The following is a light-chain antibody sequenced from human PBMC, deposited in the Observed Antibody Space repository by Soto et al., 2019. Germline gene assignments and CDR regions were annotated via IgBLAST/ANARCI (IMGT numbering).Light chain of an antibody. CDR2: DAS. Sequence: EIVLTQSPATLSVSPGERATLSCRASQSVSSRYLAWCQQRPAQAPRRLVYDASSRATGITDRLCGSGCGTDFSLTIISLEPEEVAIYYCRQYKSWRPITFGEGTRLEI. CDR3: RQYKSWRPIT. CDR1: QSVSSRY. J-gene: IGKJ5*01. V-gene: IGKV3D-20*02.